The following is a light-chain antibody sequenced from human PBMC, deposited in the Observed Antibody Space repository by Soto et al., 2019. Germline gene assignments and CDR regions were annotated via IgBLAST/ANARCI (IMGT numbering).Light chain of an antibody. CDR3: SSYTSSSPVV. CDR2: DVS. CDR1: SSDVGGYNY. J-gene: IGLJ2*01. V-gene: IGLV2-14*01. Sequence: QSALTQPASVSGSPGQSITISCTGTSSDVGGYNYVSWYQQHPGKAPKLMIYDVSNRPSGVSNRFSGSKSGNTASLTISGLQAEDEADYYCSSYTSSSPVVFGGVTQLTVL.